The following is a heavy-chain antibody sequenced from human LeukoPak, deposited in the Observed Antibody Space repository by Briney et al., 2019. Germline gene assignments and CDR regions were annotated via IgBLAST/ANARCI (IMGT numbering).Heavy chain of an antibody. Sequence: GGSLRLSCAASGFTFSSYWMSWVRQAPGKGLEWVANIKQDGSEKYYVDSVKGRFTISRDNAKNSLYLQMNSLRAEDTAVYYCASSIAARPTYYYMDVWGKGTTVTVCS. CDR2: IKQDGSEK. CDR1: GFTFSSYW. J-gene: IGHJ6*03. CDR3: ASSIAARPTYYYMDV. D-gene: IGHD6-6*01. V-gene: IGHV3-7*01.